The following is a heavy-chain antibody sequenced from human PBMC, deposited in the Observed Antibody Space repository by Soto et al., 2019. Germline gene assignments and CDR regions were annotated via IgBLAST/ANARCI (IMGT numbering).Heavy chain of an antibody. CDR2: IYYSGST. D-gene: IGHD4-17*01. CDR3: ARSYGDLPDY. Sequence: QVQLQESGPGLVKPSETLSLNCSVSGGSIGTYFWGWIRQPPGKGLEWIGHIYYSGSTSYNPSLRRRVTRSLDTSKYQFSLRLRSVSAADTAVYYCARSYGDLPDYWGQGTLVTVSS. CDR1: GGSIGTYF. V-gene: IGHV4-59*08. J-gene: IGHJ4*02.